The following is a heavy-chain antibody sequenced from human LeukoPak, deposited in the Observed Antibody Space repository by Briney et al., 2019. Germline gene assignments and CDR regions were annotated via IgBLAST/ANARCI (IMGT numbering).Heavy chain of an antibody. CDR3: ARDCITGTSGAGWYNWFDP. Sequence: PSQTLSLTCTVSGGSISSGGYYWSWIRQPPGKGLEWIGYIYHSGSTYYNPSLKSRVTISVDTSKNQFSLKLSSVTAADTAVYYCARDCITGTSGAGWYNWFDPWGQGTLVTVSS. CDR1: GGSISSGGYY. J-gene: IGHJ5*02. CDR2: IYHSGST. D-gene: IGHD1-20*01. V-gene: IGHV4-30-2*01.